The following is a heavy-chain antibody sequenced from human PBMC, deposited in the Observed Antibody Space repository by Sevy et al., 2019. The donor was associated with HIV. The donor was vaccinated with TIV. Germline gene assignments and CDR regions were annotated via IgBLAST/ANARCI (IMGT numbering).Heavy chain of an antibody. CDR3: ARDAGYSTDWYPSDY. J-gene: IGHJ4*02. CDR1: EFMFSTYA. D-gene: IGHD6-19*01. Sequence: GGCLRLSCAASEFMFSTYAMHWVRQAPGKGLEWVAVISYDGSRHYYGESVKGRFTISRYNSKNTLFLQINSLRLEDPAFYYCARDAGYSTDWYPSDYWGQGTLVIVSS. V-gene: IGHV3-30*01. CDR2: ISYDGSRH.